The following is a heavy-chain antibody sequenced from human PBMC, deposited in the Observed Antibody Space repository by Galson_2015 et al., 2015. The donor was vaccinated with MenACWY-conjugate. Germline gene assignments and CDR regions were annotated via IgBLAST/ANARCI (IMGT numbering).Heavy chain of an antibody. Sequence: SLRLSCAASGCTVSDYYMSWSRQAPGKGLEWVAYISSGHIYSNHADSVKCRFTISRDNAKNSLFLQMNSLRAEDTAVYFCARTPRSYSGYTFEKWGQGTLVTVSS. J-gene: IGHJ4*02. CDR3: ARTPRSYSGYTFEK. V-gene: IGHV3-11*06. CDR1: GCTVSDYY. CDR2: ISSGHIYS. D-gene: IGHD5-12*01.